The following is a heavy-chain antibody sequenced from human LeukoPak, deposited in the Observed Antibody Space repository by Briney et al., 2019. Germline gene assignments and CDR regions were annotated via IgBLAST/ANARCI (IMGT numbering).Heavy chain of an antibody. CDR2: IIPIFGTA. CDR3: ARLYSSSWADY. CDR1: GGTFSSYD. Sequence: SVTVSFTASGGTFSSYDNSWVRQAPGQGHEWMGGIIPIFGTANYAQKFQGRVAITADKSTSTAYLELRSLRSDDTAVYYCARLYSSSWADYWGQGTLVSVSS. J-gene: IGHJ4*02. D-gene: IGHD6-13*01. V-gene: IGHV1-69*06.